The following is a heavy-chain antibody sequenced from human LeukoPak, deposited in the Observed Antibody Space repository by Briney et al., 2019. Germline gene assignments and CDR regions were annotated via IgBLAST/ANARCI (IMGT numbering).Heavy chain of an antibody. CDR1: GGSFSSYY. D-gene: IGHD3-16*02. Sequence: SETLSLTCTVSGGSFSSYYWSWIRQPPGKGLEWIGYIYYSGSTDYNPSLKSRVTMSLDTTKNQFSLNLSSVTAADTAVYYCARAVITFGGVVAKGFDCWGQGTLVTVSS. V-gene: IGHV4-59*01. J-gene: IGHJ4*02. CDR3: ARAVITFGGVVAKGFDC. CDR2: IYYSGST.